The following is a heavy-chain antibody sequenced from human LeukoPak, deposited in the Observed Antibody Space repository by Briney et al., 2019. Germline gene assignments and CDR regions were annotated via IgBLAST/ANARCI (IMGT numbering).Heavy chain of an antibody. CDR3: ARGPNSNWSGLDF. D-gene: IGHD6-6*01. CDR1: GFSFSGHW. J-gene: IGHJ4*02. V-gene: IGHV3-74*01. CDR2: ISPAGSTT. Sequence: PGGSLRLSCTASGFSFSGHWMHWARQLPGKGLVWVSRISPAGSTTSYADSAKGRFTVSRDNAKNTLYLQVSNLRAEDTAVYYCARGPNSNWSGLDFWGQGTLLTVSS.